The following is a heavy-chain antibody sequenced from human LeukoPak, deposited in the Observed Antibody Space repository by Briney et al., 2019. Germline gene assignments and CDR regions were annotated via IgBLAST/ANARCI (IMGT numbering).Heavy chain of an antibody. CDR3: ARDLSSTPNWEFDY. V-gene: IGHV1-2*06. CDR1: GYTFSGYF. Sequence: VASVKVSCKASGYTFSGYFIHWVRQAAGQRIEWMGRINADSGGPEYPPNFQGRVTMTRDTSTSTASMELSRLTSDDTAVYYCARDLSSTPNWEFDYWGQGTLVSVSS. D-gene: IGHD7-27*01. CDR2: INADSGGP. J-gene: IGHJ4*02.